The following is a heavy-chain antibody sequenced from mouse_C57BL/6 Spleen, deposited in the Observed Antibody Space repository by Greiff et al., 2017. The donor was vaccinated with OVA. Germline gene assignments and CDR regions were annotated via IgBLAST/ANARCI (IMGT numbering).Heavy chain of an antibody. Sequence: QVQLQQSGAELARPGASVKLSCKASGYTFTSYGISWVKQRTGQGLEWIGEIYPRSGNTYYNEKFKGKATLTADKSSSTAYMELRSLTSEDSAVYFCAREGYYDYDGFAYWGQGTLVTVSA. CDR3: AREGYYDYDGFAY. CDR1: GYTFTSYG. J-gene: IGHJ3*01. V-gene: IGHV1-81*01. CDR2: IYPRSGNT. D-gene: IGHD2-4*01.